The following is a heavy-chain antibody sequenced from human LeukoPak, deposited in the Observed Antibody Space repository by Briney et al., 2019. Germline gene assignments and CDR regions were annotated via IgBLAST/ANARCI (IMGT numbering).Heavy chain of an antibody. CDR2: ISAYNGNT. D-gene: IGHD3-16*01. CDR1: GYTFTSYG. Sequence: ASVKVSCKASGYTFTSYGIRWVRQAPGQGLEWMGWISAYNGNTNYAQKFQGRVTMTRDTPISTAYMELSRLRSADTAVYYCARASRGPSGGSSDSWGQGTLVTVSS. J-gene: IGHJ4*02. V-gene: IGHV1-18*01. CDR3: ARASRGPSGGSSDS.